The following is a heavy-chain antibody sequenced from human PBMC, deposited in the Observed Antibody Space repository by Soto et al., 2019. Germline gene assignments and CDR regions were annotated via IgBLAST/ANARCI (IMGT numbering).Heavy chain of an antibody. Sequence: GRGLEWMGLINAGNGDTKYSQSFQGRVAISRDTFATTAFMELSGLKSEDTAVYYCASSVYRGYDTDFAPWGKGTPVTVSS. V-gene: IGHV1-3*01. CDR2: INAGNGDT. CDR3: ASSVYRGYDTDFAP. J-gene: IGHJ5*02. D-gene: IGHD5-12*01.